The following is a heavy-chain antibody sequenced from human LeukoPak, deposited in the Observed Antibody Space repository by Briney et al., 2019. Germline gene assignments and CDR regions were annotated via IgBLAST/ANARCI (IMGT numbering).Heavy chain of an antibody. CDR2: INHSGST. CDR3: ARRGTTKYYYYMDV. D-gene: IGHD4-11*01. V-gene: IGHV4-34*01. CDR1: GGSFSGNY. Sequence: SETLSLTCAVYGGSFSGNYWSWIRQPPGKGLEWIGEINHSGSTNYNPSLKSRVTISVGTSKNQFSLKLSSVTAADTAVYYCARRGTTKYYYYMDVWGKGTTVTISS. J-gene: IGHJ6*03.